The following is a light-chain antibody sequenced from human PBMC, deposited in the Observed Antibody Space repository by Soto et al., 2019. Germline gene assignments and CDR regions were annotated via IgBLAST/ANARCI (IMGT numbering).Light chain of an antibody. CDR1: SIDVDDY. V-gene: IGLV2-11*01. J-gene: IGLJ1*01. CDR3: CAHVGSSTYV. Sequence: QPVLTQPRSVSGYPGQSVTISCSGTSIDVDDYVSWYQQHPGKAPKVIIYDVTERPSGVPDRFSGSKSGNAASLTVSGLQAEDEADYYCCAHVGSSTYVFGSGTKLTVL. CDR2: DVT.